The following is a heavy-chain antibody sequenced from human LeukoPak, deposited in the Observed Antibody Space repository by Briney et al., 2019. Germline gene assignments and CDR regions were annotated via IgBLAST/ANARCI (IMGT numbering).Heavy chain of an antibody. V-gene: IGHV3-23*01. CDR2: ISGSGGST. J-gene: IGHJ4*02. CDR3: AKDDYDSSGYRNFDY. CDR1: GFTFSNYA. Sequence: GGSLRLSCAASGFTFSNYAMSWVRQAPGMGLEWISAISGSGGSTYYADSVKGRFTISRDNSKNTLYLQMNSLRAEDTAVYYCAKDDYDSSGYRNFDYWGQGTLVTVSS. D-gene: IGHD3-22*01.